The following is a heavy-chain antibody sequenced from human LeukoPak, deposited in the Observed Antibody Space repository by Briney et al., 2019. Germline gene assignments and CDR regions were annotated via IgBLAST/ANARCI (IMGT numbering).Heavy chain of an antibody. J-gene: IGHJ4*02. V-gene: IGHV4-39*01. CDR1: GGSISSSSYY. Sequence: SETLSLTCTVSGGSISSSSYYWGWIRQPPGKGLEWIGSIYYSGSTYYNPSLKSRVTISVDTSKNQFSLKLSSVTAADTAVYYCGRGSEYFDYWGKGTLVTVSS. CDR3: GRGSEYFDY. CDR2: IYYSGST. D-gene: IGHD3-10*01.